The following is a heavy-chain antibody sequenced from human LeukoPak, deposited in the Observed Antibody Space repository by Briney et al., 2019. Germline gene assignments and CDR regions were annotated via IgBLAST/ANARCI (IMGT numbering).Heavy chain of an antibody. CDR3: AAASSQRIAVAGEY. Sequence: GGSLRLSCAASGFTFSSYWMHWVRQAPGKGLVWVSRNNSDGSSTSYADSVKGRFTISRDNAKKTLYLQMNSLRAEDTAVYYCAAASSQRIAVAGEYWGQGTLVTVSS. D-gene: IGHD6-13*01. CDR1: GFTFSSYW. V-gene: IGHV3-74*01. CDR2: NNSDGSST. J-gene: IGHJ4*02.